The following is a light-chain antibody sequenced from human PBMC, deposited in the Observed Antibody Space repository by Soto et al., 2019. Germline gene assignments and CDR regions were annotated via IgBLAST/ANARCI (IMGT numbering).Light chain of an antibody. Sequence: EIVLTQSPATLSLSPGERATLSCRASQGVSSYLAWYQQKPGQAPRLLIYDASNRATGIPARFSGSGPGTDFTLTISSLEPEDFAVYYCQQYDDWPTFGQGTRLEIK. J-gene: IGKJ5*01. CDR2: DAS. CDR3: QQYDDWPT. CDR1: QGVSSY. V-gene: IGKV3D-11*01.